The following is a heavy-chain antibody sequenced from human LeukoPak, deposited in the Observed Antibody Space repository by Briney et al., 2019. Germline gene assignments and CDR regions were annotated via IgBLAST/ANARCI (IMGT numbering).Heavy chain of an antibody. Sequence: GGSLRLSCAASGFIFSSCAMTWVRPAPGKGLEWVSSISDNGRSTYYADSVKGRFTISRDNSQNIYYLQMNSLRAEDTAVYYCARRWSYLISWGQGTLVTVSS. J-gene: IGHJ4*02. CDR3: ARRWSYLIS. CDR2: ISDNGRST. D-gene: IGHD1-26*01. V-gene: IGHV3-23*01. CDR1: GFIFSSCA.